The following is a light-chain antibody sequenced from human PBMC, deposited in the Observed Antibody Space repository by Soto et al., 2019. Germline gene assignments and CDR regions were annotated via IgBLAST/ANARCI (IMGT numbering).Light chain of an antibody. J-gene: IGLJ3*02. CDR2: DVS. CDR3: CSYAGSYTLV. CDR1: SSDVGAY. Sequence: QSALTQPRSVSGSPGQSVTISCTGTSSDVGAYVSWYQQHPGRVPKLMIYDVSRRPSGVPDRFSGSKSGNTASLTISGLQADDEADYYCCSYAGSYTLVFGGGTKLTVL. V-gene: IGLV2-11*01.